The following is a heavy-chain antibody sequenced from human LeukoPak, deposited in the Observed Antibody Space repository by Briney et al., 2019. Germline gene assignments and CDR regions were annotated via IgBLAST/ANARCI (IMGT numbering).Heavy chain of an antibody. V-gene: IGHV3-53*01. D-gene: IGHD3-3*01. CDR3: ARGGFYYMDV. Sequence: GGSLRLSCVVSEITVRSNYMTWIRQAPGKGLQWVSVIYPGGTTFYADSVKGRFTISRDTSENKLYLLMNTLRAEDSGEYYCARGGFYYMDVWGKGTTVTVSS. CDR2: IYPGGTT. J-gene: IGHJ6*03. CDR1: EITVRSNY.